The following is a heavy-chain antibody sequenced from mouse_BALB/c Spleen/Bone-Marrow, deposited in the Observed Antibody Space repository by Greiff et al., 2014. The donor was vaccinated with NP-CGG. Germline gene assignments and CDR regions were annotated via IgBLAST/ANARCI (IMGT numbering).Heavy chain of an antibody. V-gene: IGHV14-3*02. CDR3: ARNGYYVYYYAMDY. CDR1: GFNIKDTY. D-gene: IGHD2-3*01. CDR2: IDPANGNT. Sequence: DVQLVESGAELVKPGASVKSSCTASGFNIKDTYMHWVKQRPEQGLEWIGRIDPANGNTKYDPKFQGKATITADTSSNTAYLQLSSLTSEDTAVYYCARNGYYVYYYAMDYWGQGTSVTVSS. J-gene: IGHJ4*01.